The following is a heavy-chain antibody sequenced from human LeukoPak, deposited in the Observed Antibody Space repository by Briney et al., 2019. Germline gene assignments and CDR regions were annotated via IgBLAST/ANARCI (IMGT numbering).Heavy chain of an antibody. CDR3: SRSLNY. CDR1: GFTFSDSW. Sequence: GGSLRLSCAASGFTFSDSWMDWVRQAPGKGLEWVAHIKQDGSEKYYVDSVKGRFTISRDNAKNSLYLQMNSLRAEDTAVYYCSRSLNYWGQGTLVTVSS. J-gene: IGHJ4*02. V-gene: IGHV3-7*01. CDR2: IKQDGSEK.